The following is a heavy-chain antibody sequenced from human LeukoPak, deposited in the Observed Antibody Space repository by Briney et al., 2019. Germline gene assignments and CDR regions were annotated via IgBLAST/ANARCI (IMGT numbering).Heavy chain of an antibody. J-gene: IGHJ4*02. CDR1: GYTFTSYY. CDR3: AREVDDILTGPEYYFDY. CDR2: INPSGGST. D-gene: IGHD3-9*01. Sequence: ASVKVSCKASGYTFTSYYKHWVRQAPGQGLEWMGIINPSGGSTSYAQKFQGRVTMTRDTSTSTVYMELSSLRSEDTAVYYCAREVDDILTGPEYYFDYWGQGTLVTVSS. V-gene: IGHV1-46*01.